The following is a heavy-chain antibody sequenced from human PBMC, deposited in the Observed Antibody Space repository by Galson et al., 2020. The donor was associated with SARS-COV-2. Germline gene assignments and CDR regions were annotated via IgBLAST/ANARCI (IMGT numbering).Heavy chain of an antibody. D-gene: IGHD6-6*01. V-gene: IGHV3-21*01. Sequence: TGGSLRLSCAASGFTFSSYSMNWVRQAPGKGLEWVSYISSSSSYIYYADSVKGRFTISRDNAKNSLYLQMNSLRAEDTAVYYCARDGGVGSSLYFDYWGQGTLVTVSS. CDR3: ARDGGVGSSLYFDY. CDR1: GFTFSSYS. J-gene: IGHJ4*02. CDR2: ISSSSSYI.